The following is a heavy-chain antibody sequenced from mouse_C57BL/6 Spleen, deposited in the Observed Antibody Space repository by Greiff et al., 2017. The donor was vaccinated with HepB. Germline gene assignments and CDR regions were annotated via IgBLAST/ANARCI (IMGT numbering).Heavy chain of an antibody. Sequence: VQLQQSGAELVRPGASVKLSCTASGINIKDDYMHWVKQRPEQGLEWIGWIDPENGATEYASKFQGKVTITADTSSNTDYLQLSSMTSEDTAVYYCTTGLRQDGYFDVWGTGTTVTVSS. CDR2: IDPENGAT. J-gene: IGHJ1*03. D-gene: IGHD2-4*01. CDR3: TTGLRQDGYFDV. CDR1: GINIKDDY. V-gene: IGHV14-4*01.